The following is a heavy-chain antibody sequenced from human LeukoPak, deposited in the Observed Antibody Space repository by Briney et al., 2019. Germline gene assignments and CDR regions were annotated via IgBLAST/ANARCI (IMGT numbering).Heavy chain of an antibody. CDR3: ARVSHYYDSSGPGGY. Sequence: ASVKVSCKASGYTFTSYAMHWVRQAPGQRLEWMGWINAGNGNTKYSQKFQGRVTITRDTSASTAYMELSSLRSEDTAVYYCARVSHYYDSSGPGGYWGQGTLVTVSS. CDR2: INAGNGNT. J-gene: IGHJ4*02. CDR1: GYTFTSYA. D-gene: IGHD3-22*01. V-gene: IGHV1-3*01.